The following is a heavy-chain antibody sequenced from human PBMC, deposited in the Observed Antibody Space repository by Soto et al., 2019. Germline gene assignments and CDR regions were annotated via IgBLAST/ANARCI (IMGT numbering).Heavy chain of an antibody. Sequence: GSLRLSCAASGFTFSSYSMNWVRQAPGKGLEWVSSISSSSSYIYYADSVKGRFTISRDNGKKSLYLQMNSLRAEDTAVYYSARRRAVAGTRRYYGTDVWGQVTTVTVSS. CDR2: ISSSSSYI. CDR1: GFTFSSYS. J-gene: IGHJ6*02. CDR3: ARRRAVAGTRRYYGTDV. D-gene: IGHD6-13*01. V-gene: IGHV3-21*01.